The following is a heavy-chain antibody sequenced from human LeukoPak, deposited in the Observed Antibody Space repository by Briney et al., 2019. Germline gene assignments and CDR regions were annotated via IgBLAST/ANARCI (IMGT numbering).Heavy chain of an antibody. V-gene: IGHV3-30*18. CDR3: AKDRWRSSAAYGMDV. Sequence: GRSLRLSCAASGFTFSSYGMHWVRQAPGKGLEWVALISFDGVKTDYADSVKGRFTISRDSSQNTLYLQMNSLRAEDTAVYYCAKDRWRSSAAYGMDVWGQGTTVTVSS. J-gene: IGHJ6*02. D-gene: IGHD6-25*01. CDR1: GFTFSSYG. CDR2: ISFDGVKT.